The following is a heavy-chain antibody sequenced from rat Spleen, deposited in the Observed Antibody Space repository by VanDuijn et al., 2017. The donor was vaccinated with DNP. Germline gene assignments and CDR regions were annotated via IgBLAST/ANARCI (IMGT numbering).Heavy chain of an antibody. Sequence: EVQLVESGGGLVQPGRSLKLSCAVSGFTFSNYGMAWVRPVPTTGLEWVASINIGGGNTFYRDSVKGRFTISRDNAKNTQYLQMDSLKSEDTATYYCARHPSSGGSNYFDYWGQGVMVTVSS. D-gene: IGHD1-11*01. J-gene: IGHJ2*01. CDR3: ARHPSSGGSNYFDY. CDR1: GFTFSNYG. CDR2: INIGGGNT. V-gene: IGHV5S13*01.